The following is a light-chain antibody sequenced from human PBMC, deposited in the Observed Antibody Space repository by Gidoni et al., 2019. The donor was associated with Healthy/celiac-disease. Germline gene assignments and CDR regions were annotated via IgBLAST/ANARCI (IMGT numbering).Light chain of an antibody. V-gene: IGKV1-39*01. CDR3: QQSYSTPLT. CDR2: AAS. CDR1: QSISSY. J-gene: IGKJ4*01. Sequence: DIQMTQSPSSLSASVGDRVTITGRASQSISSYLNWYQQKPGKAPKLLIYAASSLQSVVPSRFSGSGSGTDFTLTISSLQPEDFATYYCQQSYSTPLTFXGXTKVEIK.